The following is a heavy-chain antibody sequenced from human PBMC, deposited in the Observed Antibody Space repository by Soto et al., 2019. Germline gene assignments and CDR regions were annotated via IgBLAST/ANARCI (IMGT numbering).Heavy chain of an antibody. J-gene: IGHJ6*02. CDR2: INHSGST. D-gene: IGHD3-22*01. CDR1: GGSFSGYY. Sequence: SETLSLTCAVYGGSFSGYYWSWIRQPPGKGLEWIGEINHSGSTNYNPSLKSRVTISVDTSKNQFSLKLSSVTAADTAVYYCARIRLVVVTLHYYYYYGMDAWGQGTTVTVSS. CDR3: ARIRLVVVTLHYYYYYGMDA. V-gene: IGHV4-34*01.